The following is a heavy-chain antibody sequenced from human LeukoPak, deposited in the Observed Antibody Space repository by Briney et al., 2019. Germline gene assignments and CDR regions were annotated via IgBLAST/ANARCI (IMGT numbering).Heavy chain of an antibody. J-gene: IGHJ4*02. D-gene: IGHD3-9*01. CDR3: ARGVYYDILTGYYHGPDY. Sequence: PGGSLRLSCAASGFTFSSYEMNWVRQAPGKGLEWVSYISSSGSTIYYADSVKGRFTISRDNAKNSLYLQMSSLRAEDTAVYYCARGVYYDILTGYYHGPDYWGQGTLVTVSS. CDR2: ISSSGSTI. V-gene: IGHV3-48*03. CDR1: GFTFSSYE.